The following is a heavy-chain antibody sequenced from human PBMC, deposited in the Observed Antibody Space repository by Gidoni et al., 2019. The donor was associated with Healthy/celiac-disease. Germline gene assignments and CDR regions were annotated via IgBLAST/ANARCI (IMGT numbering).Heavy chain of an antibody. V-gene: IGHV3-48*02. J-gene: IGHJ6*02. D-gene: IGHD3-10*01. CDR2: ISSSSSTI. CDR3: ARTAPWGFGDPYYYYYYGMDV. Sequence: EVQLVESGGGLVQPGGSLRLSCAASGFTFSSYSMNWVRQAPGKGLEWVSYISSSSSTIYYADSVKGRFTISRDNAKNSLYLQMNSLRDEDTAVYYCARTAPWGFGDPYYYYYYGMDVWGQGTTVTVSS. CDR1: GFTFSSYS.